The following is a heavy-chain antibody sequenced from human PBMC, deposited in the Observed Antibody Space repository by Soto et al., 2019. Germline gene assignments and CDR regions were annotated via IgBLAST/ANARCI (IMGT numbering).Heavy chain of an antibody. CDR2: MNPNSGNT. CDR1: GYTFTSYD. J-gene: IGHJ6*02. CDR3: ARLWPKDYGSGSYVDYYYYYYGMDV. D-gene: IGHD3-10*01. V-gene: IGHV1-8*01. Sequence: ASVKVSCKASGYTFTSYDSNWVRQATGQGLEWMGWMNPNSGNTGYAQKFQGRVTMTRNTSISTAYMELSSLRSEGTAVYYCARLWPKDYGSGSYVDYYYYYYGMDVWG.